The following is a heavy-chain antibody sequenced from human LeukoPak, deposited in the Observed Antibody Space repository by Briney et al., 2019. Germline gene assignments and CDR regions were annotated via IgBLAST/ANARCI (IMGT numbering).Heavy chain of an antibody. J-gene: IGHJ4*02. CDR1: GFTFSSYS. CDR2: ISSSSSYI. D-gene: IGHD6-19*01. V-gene: IGHV3-21*01. Sequence: GGSLRLSCAAAGFTFSSYSMNWVRQAPGKGLEWVSSISSSSSYIYYADSVKGRFTISRDNAKNSLYLQMNSLRAGDTADEYCARGLTRNSSGRYCGQGCLVTVSS. CDR3: ARGLTRNSSGRY.